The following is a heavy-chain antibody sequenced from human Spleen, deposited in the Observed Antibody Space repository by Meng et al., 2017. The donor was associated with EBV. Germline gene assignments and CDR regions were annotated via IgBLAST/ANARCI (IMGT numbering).Heavy chain of an antibody. Sequence: QVQLVQSGAEVKKLGASVKVSCKASGYTFTSYYVHWVRQAPGQGLEWVGIINPSDGDTSYAQMFQGRVTVTRDTSSSTVYMDLSSLRSEDTAIYYCCTSQFDYWGQGTLVTVSS. V-gene: IGHV1-46*01. J-gene: IGHJ4*02. CDR2: INPSDGDT. CDR3: CTSQFDY. CDR1: GYTFTSYY.